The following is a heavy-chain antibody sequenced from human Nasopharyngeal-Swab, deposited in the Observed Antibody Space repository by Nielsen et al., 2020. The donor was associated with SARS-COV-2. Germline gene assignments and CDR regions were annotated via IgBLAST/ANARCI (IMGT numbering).Heavy chain of an antibody. D-gene: IGHD4-11*01. J-gene: IGHJ4*02. CDR1: GISFSSSV. CDR3: VRHGHYTFDY. Sequence: GESLKISCVGSGISFSSSVIQWVRQAPGKGLEWVAVIAIDGSNYEQYADSVKGRFSISRDTYENTLHLQMHSLRAEDTAVYYCVRHGHYTFDYWGQGTLVTVSS. CDR2: IAIDGSNYE. V-gene: IGHV3-30-3*01.